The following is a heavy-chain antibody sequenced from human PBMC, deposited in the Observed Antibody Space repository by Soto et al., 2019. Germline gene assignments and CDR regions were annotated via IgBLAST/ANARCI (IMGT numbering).Heavy chain of an antibody. CDR3: ATYGSGSYYNVGYFDY. V-gene: IGHV3-23*01. J-gene: IGHJ4*02. Sequence: GGSLRLSCAASGFTFSSYAMSWVRQAPGKGLEWVSAISGSGGSTYYADSVKGRFTISRDNSKNTLYLQMNSLRAEDTAVYYCATYGSGSYYNVGYFDYWGQGTLVTVSS. D-gene: IGHD3-10*01. CDR2: ISGSGGST. CDR1: GFTFSSYA.